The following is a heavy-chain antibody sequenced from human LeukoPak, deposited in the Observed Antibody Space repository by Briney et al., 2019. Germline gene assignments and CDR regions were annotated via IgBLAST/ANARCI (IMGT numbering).Heavy chain of an antibody. CDR3: ARERQDTIVHTGAFDI. Sequence: GRSLRLSCAASGFTFSPYIMHWVRQAPGKGLEGVAVIASDGSQIFYVESMKGRFTISRDNSKNTLYLQMNSLRAEDTAVYFCARERQDTIVHTGAFDIWGQGTMVTVSS. D-gene: IGHD3-10*01. V-gene: IGHV3-30-3*01. CDR1: GFTFSPYI. CDR2: IASDGSQI. J-gene: IGHJ3*02.